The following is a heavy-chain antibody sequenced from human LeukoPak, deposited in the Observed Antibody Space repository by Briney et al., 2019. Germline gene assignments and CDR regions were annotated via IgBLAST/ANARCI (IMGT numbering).Heavy chain of an antibody. Sequence: SETLSLTCTVSGNSISSGDNYWSWIRQPAGKGLEWIGRIYTSGSTNYIPSLKSRVTISVDTSKNQFSLKLSSVTAADTAVYYCARAGYYDSSGYMYNWFDPWGQGTLVTVSS. D-gene: IGHD3-22*01. V-gene: IGHV4-61*02. CDR1: GNSISSGDNY. CDR3: ARAGYYDSSGYMYNWFDP. J-gene: IGHJ5*02. CDR2: IYTSGST.